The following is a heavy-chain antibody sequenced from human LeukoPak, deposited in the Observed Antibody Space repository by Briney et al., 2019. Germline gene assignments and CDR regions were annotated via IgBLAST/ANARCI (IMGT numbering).Heavy chain of an antibody. V-gene: IGHV4-59*01. D-gene: IGHD7-27*01. J-gene: IGHJ4*02. CDR3: ARESSWGNFDH. CDR2: IYYSGST. Sequence: PSETLSLTCTVSGGSISSYYWSWIRQPPGKGLEWIGYIYYSGSTNYNPSLKSRVTISVDTSKNQFSLKLSYVTAADTAVYFCARESSWGNFDHWGQGTLVTVSS. CDR1: GGSISSYY.